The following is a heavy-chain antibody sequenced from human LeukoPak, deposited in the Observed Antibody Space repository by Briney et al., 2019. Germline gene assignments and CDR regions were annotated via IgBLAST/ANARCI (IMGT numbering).Heavy chain of an antibody. CDR3: ARSRGSGWLFDY. D-gene: IGHD6-19*01. CDR1: GFTFSSYR. V-gene: IGHV3-21*01. CDR2: ISSSSSYI. Sequence: PGGSLRLSCAASGFTFSSYRMNWVRQAPGKGLEWVSSISSSSSYIYYADSVKGRFTISRDNAKNSLYLQMNSLRAEDTAVYYCARSRGSGWLFDYWGQGTLVTVSS. J-gene: IGHJ4*02.